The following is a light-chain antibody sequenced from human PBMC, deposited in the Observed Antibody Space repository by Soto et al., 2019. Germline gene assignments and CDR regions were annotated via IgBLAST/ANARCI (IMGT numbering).Light chain of an antibody. J-gene: IGKJ1*01. CDR1: QSLVDNDGNTY. V-gene: IGKV2-30*01. Sequence: DVVMTQSPLSLPVTLGQPASISCRSSQSLVDNDGNTYLNWFQQRPGQSQWSLIYKISNRASGAPDIVSGSGSGTDFTLKISCLEAEDVGYYYCKQSTHLLRTCSQGTKVDIK. CDR3: KQSTHLLRT. CDR2: KIS.